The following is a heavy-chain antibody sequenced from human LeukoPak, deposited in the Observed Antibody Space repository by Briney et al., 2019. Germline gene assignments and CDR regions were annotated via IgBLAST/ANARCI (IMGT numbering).Heavy chain of an antibody. D-gene: IGHD2-2*01. CDR2: IIPIFGTA. CDR1: GGTFSSYA. J-gene: IGHJ6*03. Sequence: GSSVKVSCKASGGTFSSYAISWVRQAPGQGLEWMGGIIPIFGTANYAQKFQGRVTITTDESTSTAYMELSSLRSEDTAVYYCAGGRYQLLLFYYYYYMDVWGKGTTVTVSS. CDR3: AGGRYQLLLFYYYYYMDV. V-gene: IGHV1-69*05.